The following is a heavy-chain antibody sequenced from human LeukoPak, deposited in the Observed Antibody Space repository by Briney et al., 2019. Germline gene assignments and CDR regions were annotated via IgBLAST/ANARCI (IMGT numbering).Heavy chain of an antibody. CDR3: VKDRYHKSGQGAFDI. V-gene: IGHV3-9*01. J-gene: IGHJ3*02. CDR2: ISRNSDRT. CDR1: GFTFSSYW. D-gene: IGHD3-3*01. Sequence: PGGSLRLSCAASGFTFSSYWLHWVRQAPWKGLEWVSGISRNSDRTGYADSVKGRFTTSRDNAKNSLDLQMSSLRPEDTAIYYCVKDRYHKSGQGAFDIWGQGTMVTVSS.